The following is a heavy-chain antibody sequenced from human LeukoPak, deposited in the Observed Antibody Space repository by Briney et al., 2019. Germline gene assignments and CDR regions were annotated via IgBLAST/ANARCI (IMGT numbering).Heavy chain of an antibody. D-gene: IGHD2-2*01. CDR1: GFTFDDYA. CDR2: ITWNSGNI. J-gene: IGHJ4*02. Sequence: SLRLSCAASGFTFDDYAMHWVRQAPGEGLEWVSGITWNSGNIGYADSVKGRFTISRDNSKNTLYLQMKSLRAEDTAVYYCLACYRSIPCYWGQGTLVTVSS. V-gene: IGHV3-9*01. CDR3: LACYRSIPCY.